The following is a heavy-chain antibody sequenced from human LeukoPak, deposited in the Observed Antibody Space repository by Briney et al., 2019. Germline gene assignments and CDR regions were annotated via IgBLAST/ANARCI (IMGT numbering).Heavy chain of an antibody. CDR3: ARVKVNTAMALQYYHYYMDV. CDR1: GGSFSGYY. V-gene: IGHV4-34*01. J-gene: IGHJ6*03. D-gene: IGHD5-18*01. Sequence: NASETLSLTCAVYGGSFSGYYWSWIRQPPGKGLEWIGEINHSGSTNYNPSLKSRVTISVDTSKNQFSLKLSSVTAADTAVYYCARVKVNTAMALQYYHYYMDVWGKGTTVIVSS. CDR2: INHSGST.